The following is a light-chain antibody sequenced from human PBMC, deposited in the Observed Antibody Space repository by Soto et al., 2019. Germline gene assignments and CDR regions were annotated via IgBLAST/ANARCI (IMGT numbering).Light chain of an antibody. CDR1: ESVSNNY. CDR2: GAS. CDR3: QQSGSSIT. Sequence: EIVLTQSPGTLSLSPGERATLSCRASESVSNNYLAWYQQKPGQAPRLLIHGASSRATGIPDRFSGSGSETDFTLTISRLEPEDFAVYYCQQSGSSITFGPGTKVDIK. J-gene: IGKJ3*01. V-gene: IGKV3-20*01.